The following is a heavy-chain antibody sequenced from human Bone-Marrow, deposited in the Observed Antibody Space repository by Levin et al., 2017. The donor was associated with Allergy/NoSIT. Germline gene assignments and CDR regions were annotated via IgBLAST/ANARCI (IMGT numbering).Heavy chain of an antibody. V-gene: IGHV3-20*04. J-gene: IGHJ3*02. CDR2: INWNGAGT. D-gene: IGHD2-15*01. Sequence: GGSLRLSCAASGFSFDDYGFAWVRQIPGKGLEWVSAINWNGAGTGYVDSVKGRFTISRDNAKKSMYLQMNSLIAEDTALYYCARDYSDKGGFSDAVDIWGQGTMVIVSP. CDR1: GFSFDDYG. CDR3: ARDYSDKGGFSDAVDI.